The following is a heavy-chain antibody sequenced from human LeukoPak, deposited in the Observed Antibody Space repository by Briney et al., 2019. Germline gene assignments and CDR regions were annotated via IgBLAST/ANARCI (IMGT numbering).Heavy chain of an antibody. CDR1: GGSFSGYY. CDR3: ARGLRVAPGLDY. J-gene: IGHJ4*02. D-gene: IGHD3-3*01. Sequence: SETLSLTCAVYGGSFSGYYWSWIRQSPGKGLEWIGEINHSGSTNYNPSLKSRVTISVDTSKNQFSLKLSSVTAADTAVYYCARGLRVAPGLDYWGQGTLVTVSS. CDR2: INHSGST. V-gene: IGHV4-34*01.